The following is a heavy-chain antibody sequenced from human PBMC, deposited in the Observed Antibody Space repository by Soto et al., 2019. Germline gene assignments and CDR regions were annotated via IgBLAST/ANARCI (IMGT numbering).Heavy chain of an antibody. J-gene: IGHJ4*02. Sequence: EVQLVESGGGLVQPGGSLRLSCAASGFTFSSYDMHWVRQVAGKGLEWVSAIGVAGDTYYPDPVKGRFTISRENAKNSLYLQMSSLRAGDTAVYYCASGGWGSSWYEGGSRIDYWGQGTLVTVSS. CDR1: GFTFSSYD. CDR3: ASGGWGSSWYEGGSRIDY. V-gene: IGHV3-13*01. CDR2: IGVAGDT. D-gene: IGHD6-13*01.